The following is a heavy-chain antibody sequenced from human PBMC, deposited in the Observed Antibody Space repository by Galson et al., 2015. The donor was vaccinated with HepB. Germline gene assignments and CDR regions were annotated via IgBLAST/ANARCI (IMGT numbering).Heavy chain of an antibody. CDR3: ARGPTTVSIPFWYFDL. V-gene: IGHV1-69*13. D-gene: IGHD4-17*01. J-gene: IGHJ2*01. CDR2: IIPFYGTT. CDR1: GHTFTTYS. Sequence: SVKFSCKASGHTFTTYSISWVRHAPGQGLEWMGGIIPFYGTTNYAQNFQGRVTTTADESMSTAYIELSSLRSEDTAVYYCARGPTTVSIPFWYFDLWGRGTLVTVSS.